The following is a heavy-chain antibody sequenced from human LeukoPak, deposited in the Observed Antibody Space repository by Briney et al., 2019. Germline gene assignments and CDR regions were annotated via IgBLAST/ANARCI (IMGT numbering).Heavy chain of an antibody. Sequence: SETLSLTCTVSSRSISSHYWSWIRHPPRKGLGWIGYIYCSGSTDYNTSLKRRVIISVDASKNQFSLKLSSVTAADTAVYYCARGPHYHDSSGYSPYYYYYMDVWGKGTTVTVSS. CDR1: SRSISSHY. V-gene: IGHV4-59*11. D-gene: IGHD3-22*01. J-gene: IGHJ6*03. CDR3: ARGPHYHDSSGYSPYYYYYMDV. CDR2: IYCSGST.